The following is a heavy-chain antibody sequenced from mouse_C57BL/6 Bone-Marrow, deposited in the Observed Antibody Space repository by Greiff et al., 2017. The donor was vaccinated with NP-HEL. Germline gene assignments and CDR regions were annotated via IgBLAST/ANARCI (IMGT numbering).Heavy chain of an antibody. CDR1: GYTFTSYW. V-gene: IGHV1-53*01. D-gene: IGHD2-4*01. CDR2: INPSNGGT. Sequence: VQLQQSGTELVKPGASVKLSCKASGYTFTSYWMHWVKQRPGQGLEWIGNINPSNGGTNYNEKFKSKATLTVDKSSSTAYMQLSSLTSEDSAVYYCAMDHYDYDGGVGYAMDYWGQGTSVTVSS. J-gene: IGHJ4*01. CDR3: AMDHYDYDGGVGYAMDY.